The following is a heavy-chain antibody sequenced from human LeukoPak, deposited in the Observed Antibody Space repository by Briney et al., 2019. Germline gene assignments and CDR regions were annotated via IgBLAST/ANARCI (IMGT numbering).Heavy chain of an antibody. Sequence: GASLRLSCTGSGSTFSTYAMNWVRQAPGKGLEWVSAISGSGSNVYYADSVKGRFTISRDNPKNTLYLQMNSLRVEDTAVYYCAKAWWLSYYFDYWGQGTLVTASS. J-gene: IGHJ4*02. CDR3: AKAWWLSYYFDY. D-gene: IGHD3-16*02. CDR2: ISGSGSNV. V-gene: IGHV3-23*01. CDR1: GSTFSTYA.